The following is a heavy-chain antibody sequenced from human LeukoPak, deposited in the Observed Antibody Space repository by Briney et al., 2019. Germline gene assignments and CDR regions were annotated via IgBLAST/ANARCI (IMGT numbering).Heavy chain of an antibody. V-gene: IGHV4-39*01. CDR1: GGSISSSGYY. J-gene: IGHJ6*03. CDR2: IYYSGST. D-gene: IGHD1-26*01. CDR3: ARHGVEATPDYYYMDV. Sequence: PSETLSLTCTVSGGSISSSGYYWGWIRQPPGKGLEWIGSIYYSGSTYYNPSLKSRVTISVDTSKNQFSLKLSSVTAADTAVYYCARHGVEATPDYYYMDVWGKGTTVTVSS.